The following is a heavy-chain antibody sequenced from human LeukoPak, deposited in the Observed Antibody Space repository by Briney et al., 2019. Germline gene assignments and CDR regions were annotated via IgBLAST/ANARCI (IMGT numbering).Heavy chain of an antibody. CDR1: GGTFSSYA. Sequence: SVKVSCKASGGTFSSYAISWVRQAPGQGLEWMGRIIPILGIANYAQKFQGRVAITADKSTSTAYMELSSLRSEDTAVYYCARDCSGGSCHILFDYWGQGTLVTVSS. D-gene: IGHD2-15*01. CDR2: IIPILGIA. J-gene: IGHJ4*02. CDR3: ARDCSGGSCHILFDY. V-gene: IGHV1-69*04.